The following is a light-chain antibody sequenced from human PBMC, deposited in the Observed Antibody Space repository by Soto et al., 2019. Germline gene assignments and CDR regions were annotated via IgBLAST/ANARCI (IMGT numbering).Light chain of an antibody. Sequence: EILLTQSPATLSVSRWGIATLSCRASQSVSSNLAWYQQKPGQAPRLLIYGAATRATGIPARISGSGSGTEFTLTISRLQSEDFAVYYCQQYNSWPRSFGQGTKVDI. CDR2: GAA. CDR3: QQYNSWPRS. V-gene: IGKV3-15*01. J-gene: IGKJ1*01. CDR1: QSVSSN.